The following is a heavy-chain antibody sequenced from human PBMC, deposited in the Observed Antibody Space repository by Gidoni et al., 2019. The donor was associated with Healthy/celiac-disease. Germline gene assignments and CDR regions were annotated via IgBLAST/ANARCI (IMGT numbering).Heavy chain of an antibody. CDR2: ISWNSGRI. CDR3: AKDMGGVGDFWIGYPRVWGAFDI. J-gene: IGHJ3*02. V-gene: IGHV3-9*01. D-gene: IGHD3-3*01. CDR1: GFTFDDYA. Sequence: EVQLVESGGGLVQPGRSLRLSCAASGFTFDDYALHWVRQAPGKGLEWVSGISWNSGRIGYAYVVKGRFTISRDNAKNSLYLQMNSLRAEDTALYYCAKDMGGVGDFWIGYPRVWGAFDIWGQGTMVTVSS.